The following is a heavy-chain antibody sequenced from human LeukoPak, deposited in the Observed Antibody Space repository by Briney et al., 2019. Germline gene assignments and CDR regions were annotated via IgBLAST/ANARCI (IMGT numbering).Heavy chain of an antibody. D-gene: IGHD6-19*01. CDR3: ARETRYSSGWYPDYFDY. J-gene: IGHJ4*02. CDR2: IYHSGST. CDR1: GYSISSAYY. V-gene: IGHV4-38-2*02. Sequence: SETLSLTCTVSGYSISSAYYWGWIRQPPGKGLEWIGNIYHSGSTYYNPSLKSRVTISVDTSKNQFSLKLSSVTAADTAVYYCARETRYSSGWYPDYFDYWGQGTLVTVSS.